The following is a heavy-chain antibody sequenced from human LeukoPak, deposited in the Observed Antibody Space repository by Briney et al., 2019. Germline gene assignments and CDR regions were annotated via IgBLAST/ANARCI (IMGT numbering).Heavy chain of an antibody. D-gene: IGHD3-3*01. CDR3: ARGESGFLEWLLN. V-gene: IGHV1-69*13. Sequence: GASVKVSCKASGGTFSSYAISGVRQAPGQGLEWMGGIIPIFGTANYAQKFQGRVTITADESTSTAYMELSSLRSEDTAVYYCARGESGFLEWLLNWGQGTLVTVSS. CDR2: IIPIFGTA. CDR1: GGTFSSYA. J-gene: IGHJ4*02.